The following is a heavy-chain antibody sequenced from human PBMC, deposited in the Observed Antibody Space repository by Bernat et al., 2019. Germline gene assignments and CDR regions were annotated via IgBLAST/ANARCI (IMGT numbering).Heavy chain of an antibody. CDR2: ISAYNGNT. D-gene: IGHD3-9*01. J-gene: IGHJ3*02. CDR1: GYTFTSYG. Sequence: QVQLVQSGAEVKKPGASVKVSCKASGYTFTSYGISWVRQAPGQGLEWMGWISAYNGNTNYAQKLQGRVTMTTDTSTSTAYMELRSLRSDDTAVYYCASAMHVLRSFDPLRYAFDIWGQGTMVTVSS. CDR3: ASAMHVLRSFDPLRYAFDI. V-gene: IGHV1-18*04.